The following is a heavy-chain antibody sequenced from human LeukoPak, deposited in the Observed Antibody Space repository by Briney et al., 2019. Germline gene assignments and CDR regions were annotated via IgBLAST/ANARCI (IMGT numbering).Heavy chain of an antibody. CDR1: GFTFCSYA. V-gene: IGHV3-23*01. J-gene: IGHJ4*01. CDR2: ISGSGGST. Sequence: GGSLRLSCAASGFTFCSYAMSWVRQAPGKGLEWVAAISGSGGSTYYADSVKGRFTISRDNSKNTLYLQMKSLRAEDTAVYYCATSRQWLVRYFDYWGQGTLATVSS. CDR3: ATSRQWLVRYFDY. D-gene: IGHD6-19*01.